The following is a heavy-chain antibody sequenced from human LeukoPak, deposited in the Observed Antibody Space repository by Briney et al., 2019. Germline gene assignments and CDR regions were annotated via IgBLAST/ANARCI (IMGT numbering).Heavy chain of an antibody. CDR2: ISWNSGSI. CDR3: AKDSSSFDAFDI. Sequence: GGSLRLSCAASGFTFSDYAMHWVRQAPGKGLEWVSGISWNSGSIGYADSVKGRFTISRDNAKNSLYLQMNSLRAEDMALYYCAKDSSSFDAFDIWGQGTMVTVSS. J-gene: IGHJ3*02. CDR1: GFTFSDYA. V-gene: IGHV3-9*03.